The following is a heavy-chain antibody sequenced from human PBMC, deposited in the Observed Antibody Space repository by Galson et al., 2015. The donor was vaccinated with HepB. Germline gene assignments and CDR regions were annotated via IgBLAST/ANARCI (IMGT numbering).Heavy chain of an antibody. J-gene: IGHJ6*02. Sequence: SVKVSCKATGYIFSGYYMNWVRQAPGQGLEWMGRIDPNSGGTTYAQNFQGRVTMTRDTSITTAHMELRRLRSDDTAVYYCARQSKIVVPASDQHGMDVWGQGTTVTVSS. CDR1: GYIFSGYY. CDR3: ARQSKIVVPASDQHGMDV. V-gene: IGHV1-2*06. D-gene: IGHD3-22*01. CDR2: IDPNSGGT.